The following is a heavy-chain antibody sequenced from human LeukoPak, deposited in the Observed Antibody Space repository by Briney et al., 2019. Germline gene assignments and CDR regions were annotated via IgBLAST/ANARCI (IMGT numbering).Heavy chain of an antibody. J-gene: IGHJ4*02. Sequence: GGSLRLSCSASGFTFSVHTMHWVRQAPGEGLEYLSGLSNRGDSTYYADSVKGRFTISRDNSKNMVYLQMSSLRADDTALYYCVKGARASVFDCWGQGTLVTVTS. V-gene: IGHV3-64D*06. CDR3: VKGARASVFDC. CDR2: LSNRGDST. CDR1: GFTFSVHT.